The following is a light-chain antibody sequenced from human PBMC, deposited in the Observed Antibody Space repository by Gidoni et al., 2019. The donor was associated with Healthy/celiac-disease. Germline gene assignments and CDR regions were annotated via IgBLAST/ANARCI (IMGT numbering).Light chain of an antibody. CDR2: GAS. CDR1: QSVSSSY. CDR3: QQYGSSPALT. J-gene: IGKJ4*01. Sequence: EIVLTQSPVTLSLSPGERATLSCRASQSVSSSYLAWYQQKPGQAPRLLIYGASSRATGIPDRFSGSGSGTDFTLTISRLEPEDFAVYYCQQYGSSPALTFXGXTKVEIK. V-gene: IGKV3-20*01.